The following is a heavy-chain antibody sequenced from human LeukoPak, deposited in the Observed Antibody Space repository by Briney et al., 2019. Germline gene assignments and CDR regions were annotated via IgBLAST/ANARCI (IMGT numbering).Heavy chain of an antibody. CDR2: INTNTGNP. V-gene: IGHV7-4-1*02. Sequence: GAPVKVSCKASGYTFTSYAMNWVRQAPGQGLEWMGWINTNTGNPTYAQGFTGRFVFSLDTSVSTAYLQISSLKAEDTAVYYCARVPYYYGSGSYRIDYWGQGTLVTVSS. J-gene: IGHJ4*02. CDR1: GYTFTSYA. D-gene: IGHD3-10*01. CDR3: ARVPYYYGSGSYRIDY.